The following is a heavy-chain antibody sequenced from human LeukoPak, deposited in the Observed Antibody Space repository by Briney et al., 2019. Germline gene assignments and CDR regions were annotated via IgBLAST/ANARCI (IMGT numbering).Heavy chain of an antibody. J-gene: IGHJ4*02. Sequence: KPSETLSLTCTVSGGSISSSSYYWGWIRQPPGKGLEWIGSIYYSGSTYYNPSLKSRVTISVDTSKNQFSLKLSSVTAADTAVYYCARGSPTVTSEVACDYWGQGTLVTVSS. CDR3: ARGSPTVTSEVACDY. V-gene: IGHV4-39*07. D-gene: IGHD4-17*01. CDR1: GGSISSSSYY. CDR2: IYYSGST.